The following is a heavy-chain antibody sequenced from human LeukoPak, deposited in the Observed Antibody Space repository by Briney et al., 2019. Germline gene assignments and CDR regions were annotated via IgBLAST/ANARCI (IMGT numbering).Heavy chain of an antibody. Sequence: PGGSLRLSCAASGFTFSRYVMTWVRQAPGKGLEWGSEISGSGTKTYYADSAKGRFTISGDNSRNTLNLQMNSLRAEDTAVYFCAKDLDYYGLGSYPTYWGQGTLVTVSS. V-gene: IGHV3-23*01. CDR3: AKDLDYYGLGSYPTY. CDR2: ISGSGTKT. D-gene: IGHD3-10*01. CDR1: GFTFSRYV. J-gene: IGHJ4*02.